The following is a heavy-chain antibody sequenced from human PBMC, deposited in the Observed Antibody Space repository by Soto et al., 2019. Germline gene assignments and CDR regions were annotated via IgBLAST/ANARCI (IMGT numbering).Heavy chain of an antibody. D-gene: IGHD3-10*01. Sequence: PSETLSLTCAVYGGSFSGYYWSWIRQPPGKGLEWIGEINHSGSTNYNPSLKSRVTIPVDTSKNQFSLKLSSVTAADTAVYYCARGHVLLWFGEPPGGQGTLVTVSS. CDR2: INHSGST. CDR1: GGSFSGYY. V-gene: IGHV4-34*01. CDR3: ARGHVLLWFGEPP. J-gene: IGHJ4*02.